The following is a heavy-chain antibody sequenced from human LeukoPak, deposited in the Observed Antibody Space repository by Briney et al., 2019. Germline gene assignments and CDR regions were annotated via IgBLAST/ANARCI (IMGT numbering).Heavy chain of an antibody. J-gene: IGHJ4*02. D-gene: IGHD3-10*02. Sequence: GGSLRLSCAASAFTFSTYGMSWVRQAPGKGLEWVSTISDSGAKTYYADSVKGRFTISRDNSKSTLSLQMNSLGAEDTAVYYCAKHVRAISSFDYWGQGTLVTVSS. V-gene: IGHV3-23*01. CDR3: AKHVRAISSFDY. CDR2: ISDSGAKT. CDR1: AFTFSTYG.